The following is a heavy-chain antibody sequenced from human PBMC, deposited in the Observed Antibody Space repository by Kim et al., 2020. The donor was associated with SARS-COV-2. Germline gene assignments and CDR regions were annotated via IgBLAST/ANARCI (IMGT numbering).Heavy chain of an antibody. CDR2: IYYDGSNK. CDR3: ARDIAPISSGYDYDY. J-gene: IGHJ4*02. V-gene: IGHV3-33*01. D-gene: IGHD5-12*01. Sequence: GGSLRLSCAASGFTFSSYGMHWVRQAPGKGLEWVAVIYYDGSNKYYADSVKGRFTISRDNSKNTLYLQMNSLRAEDMAVYYCARDIAPISSGYDYDYWGQGTLVTVSS. CDR1: GFTFSSYG.